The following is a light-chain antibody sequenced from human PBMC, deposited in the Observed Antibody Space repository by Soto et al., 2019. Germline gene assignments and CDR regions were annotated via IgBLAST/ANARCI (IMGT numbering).Light chain of an antibody. CDR1: QSVSSSY. Sequence: IVMTQSPATLSVSPGERATLSCRATQSVSSSYLAWYQQKPGQAPTLLIYGASSRATGIPDRFSGSGSGTDFTLTISRLEPEDFAVYYCQQYGSSPRTFGQGTKVDI. CDR3: QQYGSSPRT. J-gene: IGKJ1*01. CDR2: GAS. V-gene: IGKV3-20*01.